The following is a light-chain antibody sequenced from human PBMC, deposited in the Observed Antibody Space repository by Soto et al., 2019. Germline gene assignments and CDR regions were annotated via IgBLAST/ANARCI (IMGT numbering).Light chain of an antibody. CDR1: QSISSY. CDR2: AAS. CDR3: QRSYSTPRT. V-gene: IGKV1-39*01. Sequence: DIQMTQSPSSLSASVGDRVTITCRASQSISSYLNWYQQKPGKAPKLLIYAASSLQSGVPSRFSGSGSGTDFPLTISSLQPEDFATYYCQRSYSTPRTFGQGTKVEIK. J-gene: IGKJ1*01.